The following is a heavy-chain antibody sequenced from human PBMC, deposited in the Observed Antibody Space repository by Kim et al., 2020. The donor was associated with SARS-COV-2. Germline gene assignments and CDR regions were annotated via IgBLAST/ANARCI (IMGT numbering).Heavy chain of an antibody. CDR2: FDPEDGET. J-gene: IGHJ4*02. V-gene: IGHV1-24*01. D-gene: IGHD3-22*01. CDR1: GYTLTELS. Sequence: ASVKVSCKVSGYTLTELSMHWVRQAPGKGLEWMGGFDPEDGETIHAQKFQGRVTMTEDTSTDTAYMELSSLRSEDTAVYYCATDQPSPNYYDSSGLDYWGQGTLVTVSS. CDR3: ATDQPSPNYYDSSGLDY.